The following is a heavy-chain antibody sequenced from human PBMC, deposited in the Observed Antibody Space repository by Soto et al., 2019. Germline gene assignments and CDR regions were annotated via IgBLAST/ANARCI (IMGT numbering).Heavy chain of an antibody. CDR2: IYPGDSDT. CDR1: GYSFTSYW. J-gene: IGHJ6*02. CDR3: ARSQVVVAATRIYYYGMDV. V-gene: IGHV5-51*01. Sequence: ESLKISCKGSGYSFTSYWIGWVRQMPGKGLEWMGIIYPGDSDTRYSPSFQDQVTISADKSISTAYLQWSSLKASDTAMYYCARSQVVVAATRIYYYGMDVWGQGTTVTVSS. D-gene: IGHD2-15*01.